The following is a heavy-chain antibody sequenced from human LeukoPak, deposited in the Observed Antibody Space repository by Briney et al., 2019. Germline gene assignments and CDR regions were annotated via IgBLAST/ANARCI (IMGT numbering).Heavy chain of an antibody. Sequence: SETLSLTCTVSGGSISGYYWSWIRQTPGKGLERIGYIYYSGSTNYNPSLKSRVTISVDTSKNQFSLELSSVTAADTAVYYCARIPPPLQLWFYFDYWGQGTLVTVSS. J-gene: IGHJ4*02. D-gene: IGHD5-18*01. CDR1: GGSISGYY. CDR3: ARIPPPLQLWFYFDY. CDR2: IYYSGST. V-gene: IGHV4-59*01.